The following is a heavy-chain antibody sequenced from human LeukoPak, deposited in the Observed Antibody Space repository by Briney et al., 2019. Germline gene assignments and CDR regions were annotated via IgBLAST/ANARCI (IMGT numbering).Heavy chain of an antibody. CDR3: ARSEQNVISDY. Sequence: ASVKVSCKASGYTFTSYYMHWVRQAPGQGLEWMGIINPSGGSTSYAQKFQGRVTMTRDMSTSTVYMELSSLRSEDTAVYYCARSEQNVISDYWGQGTLVTVSS. V-gene: IGHV1-46*01. CDR2: INPSGGST. CDR1: GYTFTSYY. D-gene: IGHD3-10*01. J-gene: IGHJ4*02.